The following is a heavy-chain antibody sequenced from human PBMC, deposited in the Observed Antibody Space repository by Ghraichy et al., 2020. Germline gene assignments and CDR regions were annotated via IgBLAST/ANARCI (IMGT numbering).Heavy chain of an antibody. Sequence: SETLSLTCTVSGGFISGHYWSWIRQPPGKRLEWTGYIYDSGSTNYNPSLKSRVTMSLDTSRNQISLKLRSVTAADTAVFYCARHGYRTYCGTGCFSDYFDYCGQGALVTVTS. J-gene: IGHJ4*02. CDR1: GGFISGHY. CDR2: IYDSGST. V-gene: IGHV4-59*08. CDR3: ARHGYRTYCGTGCFSDYFDY. D-gene: IGHD2-21*02.